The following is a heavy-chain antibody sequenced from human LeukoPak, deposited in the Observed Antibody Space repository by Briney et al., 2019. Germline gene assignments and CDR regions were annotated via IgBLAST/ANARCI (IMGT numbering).Heavy chain of an antibody. D-gene: IGHD3-10*01. V-gene: IGHV4-39*01. CDR2: IYYSGST. CDR3: ARGRRYYYGAGCIEDY. CDR1: GGSISSSSYN. J-gene: IGHJ4*02. Sequence: PSETLSLSCTVSGGSISSSSYNWGWLRQPPGKGLEWLGTIYYSGSTYYNPSLKSRVTISVDTSKNQFSLKLSSVTAADTAVYYCARGRRYYYGAGCIEDYWGQRTVLTVSS.